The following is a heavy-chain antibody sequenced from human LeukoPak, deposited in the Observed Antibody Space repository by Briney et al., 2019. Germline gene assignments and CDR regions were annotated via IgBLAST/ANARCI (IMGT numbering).Heavy chain of an antibody. CDR3: ARRGYCSSTSCQSWFDP. Sequence: KPGESLKISCKGSGYSFTSYWIGWVRQMPGKGLEWMGIIYPGDSDTRYSPSFQGQVTISADKSISTAYLQWSSLKASDTAVYYCARRGYCSSTSCQSWFDPWGQGTLVTVSS. V-gene: IGHV5-51*03. J-gene: IGHJ5*02. CDR1: GYSFTSYW. D-gene: IGHD2-2*01. CDR2: IYPGDSDT.